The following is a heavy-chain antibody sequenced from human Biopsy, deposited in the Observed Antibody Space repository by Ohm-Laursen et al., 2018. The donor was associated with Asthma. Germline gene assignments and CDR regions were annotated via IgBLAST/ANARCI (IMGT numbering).Heavy chain of an antibody. CDR1: GGYTGSSDHH. V-gene: IGHV4-30-4*01. D-gene: IGHD4-17*01. CDR2: VFWSGST. J-gene: IGHJ6*02. Sequence: TLSLTCRVSGGYTGSSDHHWAWIRQAPGKGPEWIGFVFWSGSTHYSRSLERRVSISIDTATNEFSMKLWSVTPADPAVYFCARVVSYGDIYFGIDVWGPGNTVVVS. CDR3: ARVVSYGDIYFGIDV.